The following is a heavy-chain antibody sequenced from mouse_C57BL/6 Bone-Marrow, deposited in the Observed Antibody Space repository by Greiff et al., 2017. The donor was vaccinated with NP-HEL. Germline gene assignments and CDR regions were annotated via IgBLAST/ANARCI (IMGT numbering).Heavy chain of an antibody. CDR2: IYPGNGDT. V-gene: IGHV1-12*01. D-gene: IGHD2-5*01. CDR3: AGDSNYVFDY. CDR1: GYTFTSYN. J-gene: IGHJ2*01. Sequence: SGAELVRPGASVKMSCKASGYTFTSYNMPWVKQTPRQGLEWIGAIYPGNGDTSYNQKFKGKATLTVDKSSSTAYMQLSSLTSEDSAVYFCAGDSNYVFDYWGQGTTLTVSS.